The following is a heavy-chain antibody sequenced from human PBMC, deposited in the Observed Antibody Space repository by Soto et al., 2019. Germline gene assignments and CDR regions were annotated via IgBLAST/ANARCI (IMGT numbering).Heavy chain of an antibody. J-gene: IGHJ4*02. V-gene: IGHV1-69*01. CDR1: GGTFSSYA. D-gene: IGHD3-22*01. CDR3: ATGTAGDSSGYWVY. Sequence: QVQLVQSGAEVKKPGSSVKVSCRASGGTFSSYAINWVRQAPGQGLEWMGGIIPVLGTEDYSQKFQGRVTITADESTSTAYMKLSSLRSEDAAVYSCATGTAGDSSGYWVYWGQGTLVTVSS. CDR2: IIPVLGTE.